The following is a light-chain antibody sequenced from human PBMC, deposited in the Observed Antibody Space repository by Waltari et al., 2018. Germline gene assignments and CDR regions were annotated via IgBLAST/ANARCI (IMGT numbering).Light chain of an antibody. V-gene: IGLV2-14*03. CDR2: DVS. CDR1: SSDVGGYTF. J-gene: IGLJ3*02. CDR3: SSYTSSSTPV. Sequence: QSALPQPASVSGSPGPSITFSCTGTSSDVGGYTFVSWYQQHPGRAPKLVIYDVSDRPSGVSDRFSGSKSGTTASLTISGLQAEDEADYYCSSYTSSSTPVFGGGTKLTVL.